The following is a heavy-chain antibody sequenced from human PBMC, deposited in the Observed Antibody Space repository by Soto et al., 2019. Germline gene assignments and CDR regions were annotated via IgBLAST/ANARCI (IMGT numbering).Heavy chain of an antibody. Sequence: ASAKVSCKVSGYTLTELSMHWVRQAPGKGLEWMGGFDPEDGETIYAQKFQGRVTMTEDTSTDTAYMELSSLRSEDTAVYYCATPRGYDYYYGMDVWGQGTTVTVSS. J-gene: IGHJ6*02. CDR1: GYTLTELS. V-gene: IGHV1-24*01. CDR3: ATPRGYDYYYGMDV. CDR2: FDPEDGET.